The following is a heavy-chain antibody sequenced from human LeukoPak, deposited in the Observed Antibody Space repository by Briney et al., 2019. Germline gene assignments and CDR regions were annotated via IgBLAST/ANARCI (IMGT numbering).Heavy chain of an antibody. J-gene: IGHJ4*02. CDR2: ISSSGSNI. CDR3: ARDGRDSSSWYSPFDY. Sequence: GGSLRLSCAASGFTFSSYEMNWVRQAPGKGLEWVSYISSSGSNIYYADSVKGRFTISRDNAKNSLYLQMNSLRAEDTAVCYCARDGRDSSSWYSPFDYWGQGTLVTVSS. V-gene: IGHV3-48*03. CDR1: GFTFSSYE. D-gene: IGHD6-13*01.